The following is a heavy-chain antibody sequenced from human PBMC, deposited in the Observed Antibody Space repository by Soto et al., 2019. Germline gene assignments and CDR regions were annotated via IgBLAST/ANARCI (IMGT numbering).Heavy chain of an antibody. Sequence: QVELVESGGGVVQPGRSLRLSCAASGFTFSNDGMHWVRQAPGKGLEWVAVISYDGSNKYYADSVKGRFTISRDNSKNTLYLQMNSLRAEDTAVYYCAKETYSGPLDYWGQGTLVTVSS. D-gene: IGHD2-15*01. J-gene: IGHJ4*02. CDR3: AKETYSGPLDY. CDR2: ISYDGSNK. CDR1: GFTFSNDG. V-gene: IGHV3-30*18.